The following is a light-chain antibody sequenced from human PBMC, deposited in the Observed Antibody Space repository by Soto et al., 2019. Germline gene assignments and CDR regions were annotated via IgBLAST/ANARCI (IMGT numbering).Light chain of an antibody. CDR3: QQYNNWPPWT. CDR2: GAS. V-gene: IGKV3-15*01. CDR1: QSVSSN. J-gene: IGKJ1*01. Sequence: EIVMTQSPATLSVSPGERATLSCRASQSVSSNLAWYQQKPGQAPRLLIYGASTRAPGIPARFSGSGSGTEFTLPLSSLQSEDFAVYSCQQYNNWPPWTFGQGTKVEIK.